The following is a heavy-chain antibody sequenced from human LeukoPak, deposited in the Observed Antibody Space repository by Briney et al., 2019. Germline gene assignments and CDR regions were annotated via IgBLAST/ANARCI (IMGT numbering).Heavy chain of an antibody. D-gene: IGHD3-10*01. CDR1: GYSFTSYW. J-gene: IGHJ4*02. V-gene: IGHV5-51*01. CDR2: IYPGDSDT. CDR3: ARRDSHYYGSGSYYQTYYFDY. Sequence: GESLKISCKGSGYSFTSYWIGWVRQMPGKGLEWMGIIYPGDSDTRYSPSFQGQVTISADKSISTAYLQWSSLKASDTAMYYCARRDSHYYGSGSYYQTYYFDYWGQGTLVTVSS.